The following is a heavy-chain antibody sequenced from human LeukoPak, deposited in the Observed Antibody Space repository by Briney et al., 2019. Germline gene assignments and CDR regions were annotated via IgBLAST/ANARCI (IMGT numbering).Heavy chain of an antibody. V-gene: IGHV3-23*01. CDR3: AKNYGTSRPFYDY. CDR2: ISGDAIYT. Sequence: GGSPRLSCAASGFIFSNYAMTWVRQAPGKGLQGVSAISGDAIYTYYLDSVKGRFTTSRYNSKNTLFLQMNSLRADDTAVYYCAKNYGTSRPFYDYWGQGIVVTVSS. CDR1: GFIFSNYA. D-gene: IGHD4-17*01. J-gene: IGHJ4*02.